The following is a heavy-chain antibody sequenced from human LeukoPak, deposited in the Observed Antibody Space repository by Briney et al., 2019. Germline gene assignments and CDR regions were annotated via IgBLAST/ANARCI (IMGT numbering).Heavy chain of an antibody. CDR2: INTNTGNP. J-gene: IGHJ4*02. D-gene: IGHD6-13*01. CDR3: ARGIAAAGTGGRHNLMFDLNY. CDR1: GYTFTSYA. Sequence: GASVKVSCKACGYTFTSYAMNWVRQAPGQGLEWMGWINTNTGNPTYAQGFTGRFVFSLDTSVSTAYLQISSLKAEDTAVYYCARGIAAAGTGGRHNLMFDLNYWGQGTLVTVSS. V-gene: IGHV7-4-1*02.